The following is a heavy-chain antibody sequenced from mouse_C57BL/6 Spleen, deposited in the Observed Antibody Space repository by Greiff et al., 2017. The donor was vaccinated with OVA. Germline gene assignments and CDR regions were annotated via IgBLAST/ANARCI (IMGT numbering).Heavy chain of an antibody. J-gene: IGHJ4*01. D-gene: IGHD1-1*01. V-gene: IGHV1-54*01. CDR3: ARSHYYGSSGYYAMDY. CDR1: GYAFTNYL. CDR2: INPGSGGT. Sequence: VKLMESGAELVRPGTSVKVSCKASGYAFTNYLIAWVKQRPGQGLEWIGVINPGSGGTNYNEKFKGKATLTADKSSSTAYMQLSSLTSEDSTVYFCARSHYYGSSGYYAMDYWGQGTSVTVSS.